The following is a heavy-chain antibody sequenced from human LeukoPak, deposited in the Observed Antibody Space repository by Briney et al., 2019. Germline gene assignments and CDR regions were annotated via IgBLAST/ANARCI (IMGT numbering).Heavy chain of an antibody. J-gene: IGHJ5*02. D-gene: IGHD3-3*01. V-gene: IGHV4-34*01. CDR1: GGSFSGYY. CDR2: INHSGST. Sequence: SETLSLTCAVYGGSFSGYYWSWIRQPPGKGLEWIGEINHSGSTNYNPSLKSRVTISVDTSKNQFSLKLSSVTAADTTVYYCARGLLTHTYYDFWSGYPHGFDPWGQGTLVTVSS. CDR3: ARGLLTHTYYDFWSGYPHGFDP.